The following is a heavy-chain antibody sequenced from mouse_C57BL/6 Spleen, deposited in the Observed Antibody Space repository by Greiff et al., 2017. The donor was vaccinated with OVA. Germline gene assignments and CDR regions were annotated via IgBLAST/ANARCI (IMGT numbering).Heavy chain of an antibody. CDR2: ISYDGSN. Sequence: ESGPGLVKPSQSLSLSCSVTGYSITSGYYWNWIRQFPGNKLEWMGYISYDGSNNYNPSLKNRISITRDTSKNQFFLKLNSVTTEDTATYYCARDYYDYDVGYFDYWGQGTTLTVSS. CDR1: GYSITSGYY. J-gene: IGHJ2*01. D-gene: IGHD2-4*01. V-gene: IGHV3-6*01. CDR3: ARDYYDYDVGYFDY.